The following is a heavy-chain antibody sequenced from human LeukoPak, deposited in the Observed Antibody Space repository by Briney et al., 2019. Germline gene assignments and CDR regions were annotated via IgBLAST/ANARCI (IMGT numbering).Heavy chain of an antibody. D-gene: IGHD6-13*01. CDR3: ARSYSSSWYPQYNWFDP. V-gene: IGHV4-4*07. Sequence: KPSETLSLTCTVSGGSISSYYWSWIRQPAGKGLEWIGRIYTSGSTNYNPSLKSRVTMSVDTSKNQFSLELSSVTAADTAVYYCARSYSSSWYPQYNWFDPWGQGTLVTVSS. J-gene: IGHJ5*02. CDR1: GGSISSYY. CDR2: IYTSGST.